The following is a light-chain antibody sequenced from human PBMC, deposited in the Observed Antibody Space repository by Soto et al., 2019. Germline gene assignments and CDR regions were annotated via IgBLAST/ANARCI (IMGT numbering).Light chain of an antibody. Sequence: DIQMTQSPSTLSASVGDRVTITCRASQSISRWLALYQQKPGKAPNLLIYKASSFESGVPSRFSGSGSGTEFTLTVSSLQPDDFATYYCQQYDSYPLTFGGGTKVDIK. CDR3: QQYDSYPLT. CDR1: QSISRW. J-gene: IGKJ4*01. CDR2: KAS. V-gene: IGKV1-5*03.